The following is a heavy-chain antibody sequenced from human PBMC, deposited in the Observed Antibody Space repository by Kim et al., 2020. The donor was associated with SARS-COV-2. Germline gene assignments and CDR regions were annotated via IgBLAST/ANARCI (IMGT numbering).Heavy chain of an antibody. D-gene: IGHD6-13*01. CDR3: VRTAPRSGWSFDY. J-gene: IGHJ4*02. V-gene: IGHV3-66*01. CDR1: GFTVNGNF. Sequence: GGSLRLFCAVSGFTVNGNFMSWVRQAPGKGLEWVSIIYSGETTHYAESVKGRFLISRDISKNTLHLQLNSLRVDDAGVYYCVRTAPRSGWSFDYCGQGTL. CDR2: IYSGETT.